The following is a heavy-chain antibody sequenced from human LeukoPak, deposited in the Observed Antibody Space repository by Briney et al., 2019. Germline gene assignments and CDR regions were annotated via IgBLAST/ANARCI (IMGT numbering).Heavy chain of an antibody. J-gene: IGHJ4*02. CDR3: ARAILYPYYFDY. V-gene: IGHV3-21*01. D-gene: IGHD2-8*01. Sequence: PGGSLRLSCAASGFTFSDYYMNWVRQAPGKGLEWVSSISSSSSDIYYADSVKGRFTISRDNAKKSLYLQMNSLRAEDTAVYYCARAILYPYYFDYWGQGTLVTVSS. CDR1: GFTFSDYY. CDR2: ISSSSSDI.